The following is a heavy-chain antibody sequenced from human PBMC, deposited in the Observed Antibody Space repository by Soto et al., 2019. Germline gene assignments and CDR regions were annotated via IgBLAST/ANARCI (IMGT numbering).Heavy chain of an antibody. J-gene: IGHJ4*02. Sequence: GSLRLSCAASGFTFSSYGMHWVRQAPVKGLEWVAVISYDGSNKYYADSVKGRFTISRDNSKNTLYLQMNSLRAEDTAVYYCAKDFRQQWEDYWGQGTLVTVSS. CDR2: ISYDGSNK. V-gene: IGHV3-30*18. CDR3: AKDFRQQWEDY. CDR1: GFTFSSYG. D-gene: IGHD6-19*01.